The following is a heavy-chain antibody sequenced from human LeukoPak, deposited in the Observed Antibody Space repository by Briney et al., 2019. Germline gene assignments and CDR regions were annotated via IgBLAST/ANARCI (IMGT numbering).Heavy chain of an antibody. D-gene: IGHD6-19*01. V-gene: IGHV3-53*01. CDR3: ARDDIAVAGTDY. CDR2: IYGGGST. Sequence: GGSLRLSCAASGFTVSSNYMSWVRQAPGKGLEWVSVIYGGGSTYYADSVKGRFTISRDNSKNTLYLQMNSLRAGDTAVYYCARDDIAVAGTDYWGQGTLVTVSS. J-gene: IGHJ4*02. CDR1: GFTVSSNY.